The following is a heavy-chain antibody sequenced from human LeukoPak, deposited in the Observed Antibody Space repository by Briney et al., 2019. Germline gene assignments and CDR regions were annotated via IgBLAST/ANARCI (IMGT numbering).Heavy chain of an antibody. CDR3: AIVAVAATPPFDY. D-gene: IGHD2-15*01. Sequence: PGGSLRLSCAASGFTFSSYAMHWVRQAPGKGLEWVAVISYDGSNKYYADSVKSRFTISRDNSKNTLYLQMNSLRAEDTAVYYCAIVAVAATPPFDYWGQGTLVTVSS. V-gene: IGHV3-30-3*01. J-gene: IGHJ4*02. CDR2: ISYDGSNK. CDR1: GFTFSSYA.